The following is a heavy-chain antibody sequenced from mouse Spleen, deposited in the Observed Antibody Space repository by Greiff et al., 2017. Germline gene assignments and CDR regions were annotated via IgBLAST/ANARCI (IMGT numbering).Heavy chain of an antibody. CDR1: GYAFSSSW. D-gene: IGHD1-1*01. J-gene: IGHJ3*01. CDR2: IYPGDGDT. Sequence: VQLQQSGPELVKPGASVKISCKASGYAFSSSWMNWVKQRPGKGLEWIGRIYPGDGDTNYNGKFKGKATLTADKSSSTAYMQLSSLTSEDSAVYFCALITFAYWGQGTLVTVSA. CDR3: ALITFAY. V-gene: IGHV1-82*01.